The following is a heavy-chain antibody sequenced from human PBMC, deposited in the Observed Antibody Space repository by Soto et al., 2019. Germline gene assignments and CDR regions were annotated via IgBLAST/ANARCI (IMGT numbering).Heavy chain of an antibody. CDR2: INQNGSER. CDR3: ATDILDV. J-gene: IGHJ5*02. CDR1: GFMFSSYW. D-gene: IGHD3-9*01. V-gene: IGHV3-7*05. Sequence: EVELVESGGGLVQPGGSLRLSCAATGFMFSSYWMTWVRQAPGKGLEWVANINQNGSERYYVDSVEGRFTISRDNAKNSVFLQMENLRVEDTAMYYCATDILDVWGRGTLVTVSS.